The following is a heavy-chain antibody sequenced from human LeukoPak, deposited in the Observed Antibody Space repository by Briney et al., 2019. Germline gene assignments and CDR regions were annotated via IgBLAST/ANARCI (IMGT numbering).Heavy chain of an antibody. V-gene: IGHV3-23*01. CDR3: AKYSSGWVNDY. CDR2: ITASGTGT. J-gene: IGHJ4*02. CDR1: GFSVSTYP. D-gene: IGHD6-19*01. Sequence: GGSLRLSCAASGFSVSTYPMAWVRQAPGKGLQWVSTITASGTGTFYADSVKGRFTISRDNSKNTLSLQMNSLRAEDTALHYCAKYSSGWVNDYWGQGTLVTVSS.